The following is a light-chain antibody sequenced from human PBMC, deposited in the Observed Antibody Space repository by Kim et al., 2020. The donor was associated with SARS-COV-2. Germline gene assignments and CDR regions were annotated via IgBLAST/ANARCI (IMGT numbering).Light chain of an antibody. V-gene: IGLV1-40*01. CDR3: QSYDSGLSGFV. J-gene: IGLJ1*01. CDR2: GLT. Sequence: RTAIPCTGSNSNIGAGYDVKWYQQPPGKAPNLLVHGLTNRPSGVPDRFSGSKSGTSASLAIAGLQADDEADYYCQSYDSGLSGFVFGTGTKVTVL. CDR1: NSNIGAGYD.